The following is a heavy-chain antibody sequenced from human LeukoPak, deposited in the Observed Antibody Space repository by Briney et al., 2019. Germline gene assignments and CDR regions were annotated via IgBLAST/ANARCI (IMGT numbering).Heavy chain of an antibody. CDR1: GGSFSAYY. CDR3: ARIRCSGGSSYLSHYVMDV. J-gene: IGHJ6*02. D-gene: IGHD2-15*01. CDR2: INHSGST. Sequence: PSETLSLTCAVYGGSFSAYYWSWIRQPPGKGLEWIGEINHSGSTNYNPSLKSRVTISVDTSKNQFSLKLSSVTAADTAVYYCARIRCSGGSSYLSHYVMDVWGQGTTVTVSS. V-gene: IGHV4-34*01.